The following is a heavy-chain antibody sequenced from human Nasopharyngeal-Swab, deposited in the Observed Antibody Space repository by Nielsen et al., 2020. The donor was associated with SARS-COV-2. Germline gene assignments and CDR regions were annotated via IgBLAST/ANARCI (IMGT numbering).Heavy chain of an antibody. CDR1: GYTFTGYY. V-gene: IGHV1-2*04. CDR2: INPNRGGT. J-gene: IGHJ3*01. CDR3: ARSHIVVVTDAFDV. D-gene: IGHD2-21*02. Sequence: ASVKVSCKASGYTFTGYYMHWVRQAPGQGLEWMGRINPNRGGTNYAQKFQGWVTMTRDTSISTAYMELSRLRSDDTAVYYCARSHIVVVTDAFDVWGQGTMVTVSS.